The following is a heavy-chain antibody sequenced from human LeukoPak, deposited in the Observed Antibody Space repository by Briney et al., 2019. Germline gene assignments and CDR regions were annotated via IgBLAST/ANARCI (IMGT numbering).Heavy chain of an antibody. CDR2: ISSSSTTI. CDR1: GFTFSRYS. Sequence: PGGSLRLSCAASGFTFSRYSMNWVRQAPGKGLEWVSYISSSSTTIYYADSVKGRFTISRDNAKNSLYLQMDSLRAEDTAVYYCARNSGSYYHYWGQGTLVTVSS. CDR3: ARNSGSYYHY. J-gene: IGHJ4*02. V-gene: IGHV3-48*04. D-gene: IGHD1-26*01.